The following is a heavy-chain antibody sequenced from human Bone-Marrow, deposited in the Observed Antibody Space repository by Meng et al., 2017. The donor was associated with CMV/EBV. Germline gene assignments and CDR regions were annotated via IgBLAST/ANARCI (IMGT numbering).Heavy chain of an antibody. Sequence: ASVKVSCKASGYTFTGYYMHWVRQAPGQGLEWMGWINPNSGGTNYAQKFQGRVTMTRDTSISTAYMELSRLRSDDTAVYYCARALIVVVPAAMGDWGQGTLVTVSS. CDR2: INPNSGGT. D-gene: IGHD2-2*01. CDR1: GYTFTGYY. V-gene: IGHV1-2*02. J-gene: IGHJ4*02. CDR3: ARALIVVVPAAMGD.